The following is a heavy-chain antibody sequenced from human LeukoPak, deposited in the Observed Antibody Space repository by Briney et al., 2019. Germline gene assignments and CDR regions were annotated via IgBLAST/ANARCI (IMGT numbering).Heavy chain of an antibody. CDR1: GFTFSDYY. CDR2: ISSSSSDT. CDR3: ARVGATWYFQH. D-gene: IGHD1-26*01. V-gene: IGHV3-11*06. Sequence: GGSLRLSCAASGFTFSDYYLTWIRQAPGKGLEWVSYISSSSSDTNYADSVRGRFTISRDNANKSLCLQMNSLRDEDTAVYYCARVGATWYFQHWGQGALVTVSS. J-gene: IGHJ1*01.